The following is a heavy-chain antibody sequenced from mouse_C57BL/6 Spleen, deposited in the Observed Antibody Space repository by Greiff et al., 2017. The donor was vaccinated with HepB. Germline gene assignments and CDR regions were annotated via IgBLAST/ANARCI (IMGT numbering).Heavy chain of an antibody. CDR2: ISSGGSYT. CDR3: ARHYGRSLYYAMDY. D-gene: IGHD1-1*01. CDR1: GFTFSSYG. Sequence: DVKLVESGGDLVKPGGSLKLSCAASGFTFSSYGMSWVRQTPDKRLEWVATISSGGSYTYYPDSVKGRFTISRDNAKNTLYLQMSSLKSEDTAMYYCARHYGRSLYYAMDYWGQGTSVTVSS. V-gene: IGHV5-6*02. J-gene: IGHJ4*01.